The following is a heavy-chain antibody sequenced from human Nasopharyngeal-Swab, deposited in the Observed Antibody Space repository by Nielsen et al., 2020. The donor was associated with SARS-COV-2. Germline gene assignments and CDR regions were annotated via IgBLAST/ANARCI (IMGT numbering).Heavy chain of an antibody. J-gene: IGHJ4*02. CDR2: ISDSGGST. CDR3: ASELDYGGNSAFDY. CDR1: GFTFSSFA. Sequence: GESLKISCAASGFTFSSFAMSWVRQAPGKGLEWVSAISDSGGSTYYADSVKGRFTISRDNSKNTLYLQVNSLRDDDTAVYYCASELDYGGNSAFDYWGQGTLVTVSS. D-gene: IGHD4-23*01. V-gene: IGHV3-23*01.